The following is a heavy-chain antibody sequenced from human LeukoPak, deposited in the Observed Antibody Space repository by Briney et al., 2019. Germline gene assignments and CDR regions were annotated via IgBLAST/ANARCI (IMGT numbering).Heavy chain of an antibody. V-gene: IGHV3-48*04. Sequence: GGSLRLSCAASGFTFSSYSMNWVRQAPGKGLEWVSYISSSSSTIYYADSVKGRFTISRDNAKNSLYLQMNSLRAEDTAVYYCAASLDTAMGYFDYWGQGTLVTVSS. D-gene: IGHD5-18*01. CDR1: GFTFSSYS. CDR3: AASLDTAMGYFDY. J-gene: IGHJ4*02. CDR2: ISSSSSTI.